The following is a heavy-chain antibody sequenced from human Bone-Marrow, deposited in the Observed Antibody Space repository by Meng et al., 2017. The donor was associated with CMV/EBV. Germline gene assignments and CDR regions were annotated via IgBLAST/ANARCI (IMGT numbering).Heavy chain of an antibody. Sequence: SETLSLTCTVSGHSISTANFWGWIRQPPGKGLEWIGEINHSGSTNYNPSLKSRVTISVDTSKNQFSLKLSSVTAADTAVYYCASGGAYLRNWFDPWGQGTLVTVSS. D-gene: IGHD1-26*01. V-gene: IGHV4-38-2*02. J-gene: IGHJ5*02. CDR1: GHSISTANF. CDR3: ASGGAYLRNWFDP. CDR2: INHSGST.